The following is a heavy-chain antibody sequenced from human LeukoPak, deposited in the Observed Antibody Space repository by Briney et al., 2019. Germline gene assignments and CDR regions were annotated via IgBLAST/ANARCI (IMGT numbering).Heavy chain of an antibody. J-gene: IGHJ4*02. CDR2: IWYDGSNK. Sequence: PGRSLGLSCAPSGFTFSSYGMHWARQAPGKGLEWVAAIWYDGSNKYYADSVKGRFTISRDNSKNTLYIQMNSRRAEATAVYYCTRDLSSGWTPYFDYWDQGTLVTVSS. CDR3: TRDLSSGWTPYFDY. D-gene: IGHD6-19*01. CDR1: GFTFSSYG. V-gene: IGHV3-33*01.